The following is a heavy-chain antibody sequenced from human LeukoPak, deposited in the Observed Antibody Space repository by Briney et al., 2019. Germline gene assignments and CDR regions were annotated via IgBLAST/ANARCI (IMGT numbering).Heavy chain of an antibody. CDR1: GGSISSYY. CDR2: IYYSGST. D-gene: IGHD2-2*02. J-gene: IGHJ6*03. V-gene: IGHV4-59*12. CDR3: ARDVIVVVPAAITYYYYYMDV. Sequence: SGTLSLTCTVSGGSISSYYWSWIRQPPGKGLEWIGYIYYSGSTNYNPSLKSRVTISVDTSKNQFSLKLSSVTAADTAVYYCARDVIVVVPAAITYYYYYMDVWGKGTTVTVSS.